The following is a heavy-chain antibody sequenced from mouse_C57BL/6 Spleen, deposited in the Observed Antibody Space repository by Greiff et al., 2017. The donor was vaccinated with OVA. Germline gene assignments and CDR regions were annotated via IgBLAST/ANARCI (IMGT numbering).Heavy chain of an antibody. V-gene: IGHV14-2*01. J-gene: IGHJ3*01. D-gene: IGHD2-2*01. CDR2: IDPEDGET. CDR3: ARGGGYGAWFAY. CDR1: GFNIKDYS. Sequence: EVQLQESGAELVKPGASVKLSCTASGFNIKDYSLHWVKQRTEQGLEWIGRIDPEDGETKYAPKFQGKATISADTSSNPASLQLSSLTSEDTAVYYCARGGGYGAWFAYWGQGTLVTVSA.